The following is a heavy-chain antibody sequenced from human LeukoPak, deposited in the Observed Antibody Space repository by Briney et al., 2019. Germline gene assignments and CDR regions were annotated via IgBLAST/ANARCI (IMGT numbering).Heavy chain of an antibody. CDR3: ARDGDYMDV. CDR2: ISYDASNG. CDR1: GFNFGDYP. Sequence: PGESLRLSCAASGFNFGDYPMHWVRQAPGKGLEWVALISYDASNGYYADSVKGRFTISRDNSKNTLYLQMNSLRAEDTAVYYCARDGDYMDVWGKGTTVTVSS. V-gene: IGHV3-30*14. J-gene: IGHJ6*03. D-gene: IGHD3-16*01.